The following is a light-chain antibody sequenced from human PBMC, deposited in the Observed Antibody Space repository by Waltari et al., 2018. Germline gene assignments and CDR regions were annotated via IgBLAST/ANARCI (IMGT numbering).Light chain of an antibody. V-gene: IGKV1-5*01. CDR1: QSISTW. CDR3: QHYHGYSPWT. CDR2: EAS. J-gene: IGKJ1*01. Sequence: DIQMTQSPSTLSASMGDRVTITCRASQSISTWLSWCQQIPGKAPKLLVYEASNVAGWVPSRFSGGGSGTEFTLTISSLQPDDFATYYCQHYHGYSPWTFGQGTKVEIK.